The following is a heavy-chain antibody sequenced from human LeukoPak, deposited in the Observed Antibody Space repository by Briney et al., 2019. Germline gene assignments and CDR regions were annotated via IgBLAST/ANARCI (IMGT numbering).Heavy chain of an antibody. Sequence: PGGSLRLSCAASGFTFSSYAMSWVRPAPGKGLEWVSAISGSGGSTYYADSVKGRFTISRDNSKNTLYLQMNSLRAEDTAVYYCAKCFFINDFWSGPIYYFDYWGQGTLVTVSS. CDR1: GFTFSSYA. CDR3: AKCFFINDFWSGPIYYFDY. D-gene: IGHD3-3*01. CDR2: ISGSGGST. J-gene: IGHJ4*02. V-gene: IGHV3-23*01.